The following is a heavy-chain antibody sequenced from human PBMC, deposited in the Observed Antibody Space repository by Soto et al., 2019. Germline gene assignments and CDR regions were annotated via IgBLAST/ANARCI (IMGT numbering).Heavy chain of an antibody. CDR1: GDSVSSNSAA. D-gene: IGHD3-16*01. J-gene: IGHJ5*02. Sequence: SQTLSLTCAISGDSVSSNSAAWNSIRQSPSRGLEWLGRTYYRSKWYNDYAVSVKSRITINPDTSKNQFSLQLNSVTPEDTAVYYCARDLIRSGFRHPRTRFYPWGQGTLVIVSS. CDR3: ARDLIRSGFRHPRTRFYP. V-gene: IGHV6-1*01. CDR2: TYYRSKWYN.